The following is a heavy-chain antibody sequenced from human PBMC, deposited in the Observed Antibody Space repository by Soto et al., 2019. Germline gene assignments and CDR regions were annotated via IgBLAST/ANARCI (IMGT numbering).Heavy chain of an antibody. CDR3: ARGGRFLGPGEVY. J-gene: IGHJ4*02. CDR2: ISSNGGST. D-gene: IGHD3-3*01. Sequence: EVQLVESGGGLVQPGGSLRLSCVASGCTYSSYAMHWVRQAPGKGLEYVSAISSNGGSTYYANSVKGRFTISRDNSKNTLYLQMGSLRAEDMAVYYCARGGRFLGPGEVYWGQGTLVAVSS. CDR1: GCTYSSYA. V-gene: IGHV3-64*01.